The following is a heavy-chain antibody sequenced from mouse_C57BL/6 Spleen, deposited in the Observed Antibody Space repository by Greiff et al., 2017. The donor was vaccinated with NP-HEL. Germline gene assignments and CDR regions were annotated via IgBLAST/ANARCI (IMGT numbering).Heavy chain of an antibody. D-gene: IGHD2-4*01. Sequence: EVMLVESGEGLVKPGGSLKLSCAASGFTFSSYAMSWVRQTPEKRLEWVAYISSGGDYIYYADTVKGRFTISRDNARNTLYLQMSSLKSEDTAMYYCTREYDYGAMDYWGQGTSVTVSS. J-gene: IGHJ4*01. CDR1: GFTFSSYA. CDR2: ISSGGDYI. V-gene: IGHV5-9-1*02. CDR3: TREYDYGAMDY.